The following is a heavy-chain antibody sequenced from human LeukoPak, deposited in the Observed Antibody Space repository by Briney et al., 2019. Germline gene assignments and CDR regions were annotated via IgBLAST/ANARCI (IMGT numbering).Heavy chain of an antibody. D-gene: IGHD3-16*02. Sequence: GSLRLSRAASGFTFSDYAMTWVRQAPGKGLEWVSSISGSGGSILYADSVKGRFTISRDNSRNTLYVQMNSLRAEDTAVYYCANLYVWGNYRAPSAWGQGTLVTVSS. CDR1: GFTFSDYA. J-gene: IGHJ5*02. V-gene: IGHV3-23*01. CDR3: ANLYVWGNYRAPSA. CDR2: ISGSGGSI.